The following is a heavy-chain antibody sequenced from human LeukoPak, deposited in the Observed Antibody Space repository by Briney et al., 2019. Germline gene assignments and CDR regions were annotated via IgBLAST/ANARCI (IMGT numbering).Heavy chain of an antibody. Sequence: SVKVSCKASGGTFSSYAVSWVRQAPGQGLEWMGGIIPIFGTANYAQKFQGRVTITTDESTSTAYMELSSLRSEDTAVYYCARDNYAGANWFDPWGQGTLVTVSS. J-gene: IGHJ5*02. V-gene: IGHV1-69*05. CDR3: ARDNYAGANWFDP. D-gene: IGHD1-7*01. CDR1: GGTFSSYA. CDR2: IIPIFGTA.